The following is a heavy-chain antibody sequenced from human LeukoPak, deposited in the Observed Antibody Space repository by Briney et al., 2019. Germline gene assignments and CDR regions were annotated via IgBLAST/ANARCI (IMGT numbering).Heavy chain of an antibody. D-gene: IGHD3-10*01. Sequence: SETLSLTCTVSGDSVSNGNYYWSWLRQPPGKALEWIGYIYYTGSTYYNPSLEGRVTLSVDTSKNHFSVKLSSVTAADTAVYYCARSQIYYGSGDYWSQGTLVTVSS. V-gene: IGHV4-61*03. CDR2: IYYTGST. J-gene: IGHJ4*02. CDR1: GDSVSNGNYY. CDR3: ARSQIYYGSGDY.